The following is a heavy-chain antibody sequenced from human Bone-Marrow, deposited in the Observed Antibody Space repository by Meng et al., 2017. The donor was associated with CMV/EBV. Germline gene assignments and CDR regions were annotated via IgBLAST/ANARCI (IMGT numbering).Heavy chain of an antibody. CDR3: ARLFGSSSAKPLIDY. D-gene: IGHD6-6*01. CDR2: ISAYNGNT. V-gene: IGHV1-18*01. CDR1: GYTFTSYG. Sequence: ASVKVSCKASGYTFTSYGISWVRQAPGQGLEWMGWISAYNGNTNYAQKLQGRVTMTTDTSTSTAYTELRSLRSDDTAVYYCARLFGSSSAKPLIDYWGQGTLVTVSS. J-gene: IGHJ4*02.